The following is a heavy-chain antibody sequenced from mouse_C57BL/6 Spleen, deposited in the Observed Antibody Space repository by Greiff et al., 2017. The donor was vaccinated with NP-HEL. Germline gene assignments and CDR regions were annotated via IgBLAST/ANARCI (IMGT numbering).Heavy chain of an antibody. V-gene: IGHV1-55*01. J-gene: IGHJ3*01. D-gene: IGHD2-4*01. CDR2: IYPGSGST. Sequence: VQLQQPGAELVKPGASVKMSCKASGYTFTSYWITWVKQRPGQGLEWIGDIYPGSGSTNYNEKFKSKATLTVDTSSSTAYMQLSSLTSEDSAVYYCAREGLYDYDGAWFADWGQGTLVTVSA. CDR1: GYTFTSYW. CDR3: AREGLYDYDGAWFAD.